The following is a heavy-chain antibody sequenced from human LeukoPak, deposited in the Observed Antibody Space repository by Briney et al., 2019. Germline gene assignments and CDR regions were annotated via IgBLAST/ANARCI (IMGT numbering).Heavy chain of an antibody. V-gene: IGHV4-59*01. CDR3: ARRSLGSSGYNERYDY. J-gene: IGHJ4*02. D-gene: IGHD3-22*01. CDR2: IYYSGST. Sequence: SETLSLTCTVSGGSISSYYWSWIRQPPGKGLEWIGYIYYSGSTNYNPSLKSRVTISVDTSKNQFSLKLSSVTAADTAVYYCARRSLGSSGYNERYDYWGQGTLVTVSS. CDR1: GGSISSYY.